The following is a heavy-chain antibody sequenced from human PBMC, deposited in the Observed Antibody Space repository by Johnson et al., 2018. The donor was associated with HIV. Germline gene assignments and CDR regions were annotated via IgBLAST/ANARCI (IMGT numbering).Heavy chain of an antibody. CDR3: ARTRDSRGAFDI. CDR1: GFTFSNYG. V-gene: IGHV3-48*01. Sequence: EVHLVESGGGVVQPGGSLRLSCAASGFTFSNYGIHWVRQAPGKGLEWVSYISSTSSSIYHADSVKGRFTISRDNSKNTLYLQMHSLRAEETALYYCARTRDSRGAFDIWGQGTMVTVSS. D-gene: IGHD6-13*01. J-gene: IGHJ3*02. CDR2: ISSTSSSI.